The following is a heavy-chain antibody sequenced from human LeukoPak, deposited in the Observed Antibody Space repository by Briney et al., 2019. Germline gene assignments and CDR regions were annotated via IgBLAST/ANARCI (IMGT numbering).Heavy chain of an antibody. D-gene: IGHD1-1*01. CDR2: ISGSGGST. V-gene: IGHV3-23*01. CDR3: AKIGSLSTTDAPCDY. Sequence: GGSLRLSCAASVFTFSSYAMSWVRQAPGKGLEWVSAISGSGGSTYYADSVKGRFTISRDNSKNTLYLQMNSLRAEDTAVYYCAKIGSLSTTDAPCDYWGQGTLVTVSS. CDR1: VFTFSSYA. J-gene: IGHJ4*02.